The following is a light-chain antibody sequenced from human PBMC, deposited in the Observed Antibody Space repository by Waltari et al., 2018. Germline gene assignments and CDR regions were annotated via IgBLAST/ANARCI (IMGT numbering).Light chain of an antibody. CDR1: QSVSSSD. V-gene: IGKV3-20*01. Sequence: EIVLTQSPGTLSLSPGERATLSCRASQSVSSSDLAWYPQKPGHAPRLLIYGASTRATGIPDRFSGSGSGTDFTLTISRLEPEDFAVYYCQQFGDSPLYTFGQGAKLEIK. J-gene: IGKJ2*01. CDR2: GAS. CDR3: QQFGDSPLYT.